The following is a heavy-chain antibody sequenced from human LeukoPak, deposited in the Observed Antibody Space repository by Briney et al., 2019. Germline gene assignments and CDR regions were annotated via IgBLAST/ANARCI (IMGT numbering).Heavy chain of an antibody. D-gene: IGHD3-10*01. CDR2: IKQDGSEK. CDR1: GFTFSRHW. V-gene: IGHV3-7*01. J-gene: IGHJ6*02. Sequence: GGSLRLSCAVSGFTFSRHWMSWVRQAPGKGLEWLANIKQDGSEKYYVDSVEGRFTITRDNAKNSLYLQMNSLRAEDTAVYYCARSYYGSGTSYGMDVWGQGTTVTVSS. CDR3: ARSYYGSGTSYGMDV.